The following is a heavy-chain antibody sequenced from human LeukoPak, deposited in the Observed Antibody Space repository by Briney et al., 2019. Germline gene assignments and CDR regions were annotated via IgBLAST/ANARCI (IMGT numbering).Heavy chain of an antibody. V-gene: IGHV1-18*01. J-gene: IGHJ6*02. CDR2: ISAYNGNT. CDR1: GYTFTSYG. CDR3: ARVFLALASVGATVRYYYGMDV. Sequence: GASVKVSCKASGYTFTSYGISWVRQAPGQGLEWMGWISAYNGNTNYAQKLQGRVTMTTDTSTSTAYMELRSLRSDDTAVYYCARVFLALASVGATVRYYYGMDVWGQGTTVTVSS. D-gene: IGHD1-26*01.